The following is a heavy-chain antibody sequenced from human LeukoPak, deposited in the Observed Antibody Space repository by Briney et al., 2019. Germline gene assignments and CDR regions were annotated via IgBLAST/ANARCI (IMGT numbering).Heavy chain of an antibody. J-gene: IGHJ3*02. Sequence: PGGSLRLSCAASAFTFSSYEMNWVRQAPGKGLEWVSYISSSGSTIYYADSVKGRFTISRDNAKNSLYLQMNSLRAEDTAVYYCARDRRGPSRYSSGWYLDAFDIWGQGTMVTVSS. CDR2: ISSSGSTI. D-gene: IGHD6-19*01. CDR3: ARDRRGPSRYSSGWYLDAFDI. CDR1: AFTFSSYE. V-gene: IGHV3-48*03.